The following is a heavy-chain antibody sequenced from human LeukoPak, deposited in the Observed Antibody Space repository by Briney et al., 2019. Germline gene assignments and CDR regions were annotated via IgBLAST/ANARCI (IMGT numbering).Heavy chain of an antibody. D-gene: IGHD2-2*01. CDR1: GGTFSSYA. J-gene: IGHJ6*03. CDR2: IIPIFGTA. V-gene: IGHV1-69*05. Sequence: GSSVKVSCKASGGTFSSYAISWVRQAPGQGLEWMGGIIPIFGTANYAQTVKGRVTITTDESTSTAYMELSSLRSEDTAVYYCARGRWDIVVVPAAIPFRDYYYMDVWGKGTTVTVSS. CDR3: ARGRWDIVVVPAAIPFRDYYYMDV.